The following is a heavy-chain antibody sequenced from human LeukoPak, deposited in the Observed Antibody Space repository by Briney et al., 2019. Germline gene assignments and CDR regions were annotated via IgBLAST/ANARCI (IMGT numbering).Heavy chain of an antibody. CDR2: IHPGDSST. CDR3: ARRQCSGGSCYYFDS. Sequence: GESLKISCXGFGYNFSNYWIGWVRQMTGKGLEWMGIIHPGDSSTRYSPSLQGQVTILSDKSINTAYLQWSSLKASDTAMYYCARRQCSGGSCYYFDSWGQGTLVTVSS. CDR1: GYNFSNYW. V-gene: IGHV5-51*01. D-gene: IGHD2-15*01. J-gene: IGHJ4*02.